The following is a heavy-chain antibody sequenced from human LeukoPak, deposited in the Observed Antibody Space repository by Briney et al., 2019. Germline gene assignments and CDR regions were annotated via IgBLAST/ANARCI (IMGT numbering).Heavy chain of an antibody. D-gene: IGHD3-3*01. J-gene: IGHJ6*02. Sequence: VASVKVSCKASGGTFSSYAISWVRQAPGQGLEWMGWISAYNGNTNYAQKLQGRVTMTTDTSTSTAYMELRSLRSDDTAVYYCARVNDFWSGYPVYYGMDVWGQGTTVTVSS. CDR2: ISAYNGNT. V-gene: IGHV1-18*01. CDR1: GGTFSSYA. CDR3: ARVNDFWSGYPVYYGMDV.